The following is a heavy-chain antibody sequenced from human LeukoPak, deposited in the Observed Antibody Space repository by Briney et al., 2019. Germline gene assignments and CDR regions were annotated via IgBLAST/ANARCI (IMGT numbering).Heavy chain of an antibody. Sequence: PSETLSLTCTVSGGSISSYYWSWIRQPPGKGLEWIWYIYTSGSTNYNPSLKSRVTISVDTSKNQFSLKLSSVTAADTAVYYCARALEPARGWFDPWGQGTLVPSPQ. V-gene: IGHV4-4*09. CDR2: IYTSGST. J-gene: IGHJ5*02. CDR3: ARALEPARGWFDP. D-gene: IGHD1-1*01. CDR1: GGSISSYY.